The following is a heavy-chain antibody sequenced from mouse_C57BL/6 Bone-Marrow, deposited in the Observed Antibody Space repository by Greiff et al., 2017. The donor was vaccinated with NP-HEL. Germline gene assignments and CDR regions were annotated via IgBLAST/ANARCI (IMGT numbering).Heavy chain of an antibody. V-gene: IGHV5-12*01. J-gene: IGHJ4*01. CDR2: ISNGGGST. CDR3: ARQGVYAMDY. CDR1: GFTFSDYY. Sequence: EVKVVESGGGLVQPGGSLKLSCAASGFTFSDYYMYWVRQTPEKRLEWVAYISNGGGSTYYPDTVKGRFTISRDNAKNTLYLQMSRLKSEDTAMYYCARQGVYAMDYWGQGTSVTVSS.